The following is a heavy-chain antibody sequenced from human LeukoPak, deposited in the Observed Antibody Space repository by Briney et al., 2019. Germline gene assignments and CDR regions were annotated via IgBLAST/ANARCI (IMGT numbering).Heavy chain of an antibody. V-gene: IGHV1-2*02. J-gene: IGHJ4*02. Sequence: ASVKVSCKASGYTFTDYYMHWVRQAPGQGLEWMAWINATSGATNYAQKFQGRVNLTRDTSISTAYMALNRLTSDDTAVYYCAVLLGVGDFDHWGQGTLVTVSS. CDR3: AVLLGVGDFDH. CDR2: INATSGAT. CDR1: GYTFTDYY. D-gene: IGHD3-16*01.